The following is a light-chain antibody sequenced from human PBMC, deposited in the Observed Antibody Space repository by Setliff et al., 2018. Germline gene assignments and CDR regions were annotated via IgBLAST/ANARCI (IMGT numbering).Light chain of an antibody. V-gene: IGLV2-14*03. CDR3: SSYITSSTPPHV. CDR2: DVS. CDR1: SSDIGVYNY. J-gene: IGLJ1*01. Sequence: QSALAQAASVSGSPGQSITISCTGTSSDIGVYNYVSWYQQHPGKAPKLMIYDVSRRPSGVSNRFSGSKSGNTASLTISGLQPEDEADYYCSSYITSSTPPHVFGAGTKGTGL.